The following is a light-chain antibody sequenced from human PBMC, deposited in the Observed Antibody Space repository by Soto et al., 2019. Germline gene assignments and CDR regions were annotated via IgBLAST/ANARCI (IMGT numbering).Light chain of an antibody. CDR2: GAS. Sequence: ELVMTQSPATLSVSPGESATLSCRASQNINSDLPWYVQKPGQAPRRVIYGASTWGTDVPPRFTGSGSGTEFTITISGLPSEDFAVYCCKQYNSWPITFGPVTRL. CDR1: QNINSD. J-gene: IGKJ5*01. V-gene: IGKV3D-15*01. CDR3: KQYNSWPIT.